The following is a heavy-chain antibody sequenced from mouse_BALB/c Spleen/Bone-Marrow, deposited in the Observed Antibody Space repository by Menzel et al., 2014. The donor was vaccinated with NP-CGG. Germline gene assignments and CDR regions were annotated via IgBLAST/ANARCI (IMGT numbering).Heavy chain of an antibody. V-gene: IGHV1-4*01. CDR3: AREVYGSWFAY. CDR1: GYTFXYYT. D-gene: IGHD2-2*01. Sequence: QVQLQQSGAELARPGASVKMSCKASGYTFXYYTVQWVKQRPGQGLEWIGYINPSSGYTNYNQKFKDKATLTADKSSSTAYMQLSSLTSEDSAVYYCAREVYGSWFAYWGQGTLVTVSA. J-gene: IGHJ3*01. CDR2: INPSSGYT.